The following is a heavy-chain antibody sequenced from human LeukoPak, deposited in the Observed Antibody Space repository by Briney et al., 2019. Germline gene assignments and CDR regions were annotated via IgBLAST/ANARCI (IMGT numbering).Heavy chain of an antibody. CDR3: AVAYCSGGACPFDC. Sequence: GASLKISSQGSGSRFTSYWIGWGRRMPGKGLEWMGIIYPGDSDTRYSPSLPGQVTISADKSISTTYLQWSSLEASDTAMYYCAVAYCSGGACPFDCWGQGTLITVSS. CDR2: IYPGDSDT. J-gene: IGHJ4*02. V-gene: IGHV5-51*01. D-gene: IGHD2-15*01. CDR1: GSRFTSYW.